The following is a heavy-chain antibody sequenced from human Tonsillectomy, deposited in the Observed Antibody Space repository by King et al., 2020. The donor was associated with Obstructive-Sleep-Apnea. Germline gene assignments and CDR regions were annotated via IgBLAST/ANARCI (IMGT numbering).Heavy chain of an antibody. Sequence: VQLVQSGGGVVQPGTSLRLSCSASGFTFKTYGFLWVRQAPGKGLEWVALIWYDGSKKYYADSVKGRFTISRDNSRNRLYLQMNSLRVEDTAVYYCARIRYEMNAIYFDYWGQGTLVTVPS. CDR2: IWYDGSKK. J-gene: IGHJ4*02. CDR3: ARIRYEMNAIYFDY. V-gene: IGHV3-33*01. CDR1: GFTFKTYG. D-gene: IGHD5-24*01.